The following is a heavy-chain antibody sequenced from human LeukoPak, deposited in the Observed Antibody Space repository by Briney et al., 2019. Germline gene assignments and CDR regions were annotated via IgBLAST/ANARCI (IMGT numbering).Heavy chain of an antibody. CDR3: TKENHWNGNWFDP. Sequence: GGSLRLSCAASGFTFDDSAMHWGRQAPGKGLEWLSLIHWDGGTTYYADSVKGRFTISRDHIKHSLYLQMNSLRVEDTDLYYCTKENHWNGNWFDPWGQGPLVTVSS. CDR1: GFTFDDSA. J-gene: IGHJ5*02. D-gene: IGHD1-1*01. CDR2: IHWDGGTT. V-gene: IGHV3-43D*04.